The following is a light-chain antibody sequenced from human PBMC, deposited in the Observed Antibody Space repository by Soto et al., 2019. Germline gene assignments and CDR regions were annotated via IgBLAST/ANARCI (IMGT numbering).Light chain of an antibody. V-gene: IGKV3-20*01. CDR3: HQYGRSLWT. CDR1: QSLTSDY. CDR2: DTD. Sequence: EIVLTQSPGTLSLSPGERATLSCRASQSLTSDYLSWYQQRPGQSPRLLIYDTDRRATDVPDRFRGSGSGTDFTLTITRLEPEDFAVYFCHQYGRSLWTFGQGTKVEIK. J-gene: IGKJ1*01.